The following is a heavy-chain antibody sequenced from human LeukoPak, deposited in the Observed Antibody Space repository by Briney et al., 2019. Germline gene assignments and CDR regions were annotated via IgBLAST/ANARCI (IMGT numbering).Heavy chain of an antibody. CDR3: ARDSLVFGVVRNDAFDI. CDR2: ISSSSNYI. CDR1: GFTFSSYS. Sequence: SGGSLRLSCAASGFTFSSYSMDWVRQAPGKGLEWVSSISSSSNYIYYADSVKGRFTISRDNAKNSLYLQMNSLRAEDTAVYYCARDSLVFGVVRNDAFDIWGQGTMVTVSS. D-gene: IGHD3-3*01. V-gene: IGHV3-21*01. J-gene: IGHJ3*02.